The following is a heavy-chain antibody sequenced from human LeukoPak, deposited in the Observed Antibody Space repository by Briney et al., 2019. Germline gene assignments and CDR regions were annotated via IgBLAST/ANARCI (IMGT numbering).Heavy chain of an antibody. V-gene: IGHV3-23*01. CDR1: GFTFSSYA. J-gene: IGHJ6*02. CDR2: ISGSGGST. D-gene: IGHD3-9*01. Sequence: GGSLRLSCAASGFTFSSYAMSLVRQAPGKGLEWVSAISGSGGSTYYADSVKGRFTISRDNSKNTLYLQMNSLRAEDTAVYYCAKGAGYDILTGYNYYGMDVWGQGTTVTVSS. CDR3: AKGAGYDILTGYNYYGMDV.